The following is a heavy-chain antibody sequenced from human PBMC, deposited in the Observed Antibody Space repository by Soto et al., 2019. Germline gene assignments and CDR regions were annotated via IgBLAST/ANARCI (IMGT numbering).Heavy chain of an antibody. CDR3: ASDYGGNVGMDV. V-gene: IGHV3-53*01. CDR1: GFTVSSNY. Sequence: GGSLRLSCAASGFTVSSNYMSWVRQAPGKGLEWVSVIYSGGSTYYADSVKGRFTISRDNSKNTLYLQMNSLRAEDTAVYYCASDYGGNVGMDVWGQGTTVTVSS. J-gene: IGHJ6*02. CDR2: IYSGGST. D-gene: IGHD4-17*01.